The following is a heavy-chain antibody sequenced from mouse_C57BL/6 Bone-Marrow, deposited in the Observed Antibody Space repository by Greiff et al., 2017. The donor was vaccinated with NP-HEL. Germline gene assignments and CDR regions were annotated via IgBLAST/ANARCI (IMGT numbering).Heavy chain of an antibody. CDR2: IYPGSGST. V-gene: IGHV1-55*01. CDR1: GYTFTSYW. J-gene: IGHJ1*03. CDR3: APMMVTRWDWYFDV. Sequence: QVQLQQPGAELVKPGASVKMSCKASGYTFTSYWITWVKQRPGQGLEWIGDIYPGSGSTNYNEKFKSKATLTVDTSSSTAYMQLSSLTSEDSAVYYCAPMMVTRWDWYFDVWGTGTTVTVAS. D-gene: IGHD2-3*01.